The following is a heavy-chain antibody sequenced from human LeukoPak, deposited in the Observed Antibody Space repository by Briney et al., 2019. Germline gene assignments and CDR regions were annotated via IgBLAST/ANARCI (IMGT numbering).Heavy chain of an antibody. CDR3: ARGPHIAGYYYYYMDV. CDR1: GYIFTNYY. CDR2: INPSGDNR. J-gene: IGHJ6*03. D-gene: IGHD5-12*01. V-gene: IGHV1-46*01. Sequence: ASVKVSCKASGYIFTNYYIHWVRQPPGQGLGWMGIINPSGDNRNYAQKFQGRVTMTRDTSISTACMELSRLRSDDTAVYYCARGPHIAGYYYYYMDVWGKGTTVTVSS.